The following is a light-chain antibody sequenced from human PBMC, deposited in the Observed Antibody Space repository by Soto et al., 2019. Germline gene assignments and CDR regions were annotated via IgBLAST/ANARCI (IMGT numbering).Light chain of an antibody. CDR1: QSVRSSY. J-gene: IGKJ3*01. Sequence: EIVLTQSPGTLSLSPGERATLSCRASQSVRSSYLAWYQQKPGKAPRLLIYGASSRATGIPDRFSGSGSGTDFTFTISRLEPADFAVYYCQQYSTSPATFGPGTKVDIK. V-gene: IGKV3-20*01. CDR3: QQYSTSPAT. CDR2: GAS.